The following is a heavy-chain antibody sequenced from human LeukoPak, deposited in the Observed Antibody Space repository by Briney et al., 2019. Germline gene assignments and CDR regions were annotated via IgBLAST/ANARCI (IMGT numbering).Heavy chain of an antibody. CDR3: ARADILTGPLDY. J-gene: IGHJ4*02. V-gene: IGHV1-2*04. D-gene: IGHD3-9*01. CDR1: GYTFTGYY. CDR2: INPNSGGT. Sequence: ASVKVSCKASGYTFTGYYMHWVRQAPGQGLEWMGWINPNSGGTNYAQKFQGWVTMTRDTSISTAYMELSRLRSDDTAVYYYARADILTGPLDYWGQGTLVTVSS.